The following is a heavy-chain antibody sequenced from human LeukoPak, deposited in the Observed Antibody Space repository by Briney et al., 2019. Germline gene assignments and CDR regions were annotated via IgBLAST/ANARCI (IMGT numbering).Heavy chain of an antibody. V-gene: IGHV1-18*01. J-gene: IGHJ5*02. D-gene: IGHD3-3*01. CDR3: ARDGLYDFWSGYRNWFDP. CDR1: GYTFTSYG. CDR2: ISAYNGNT. Sequence: ASVKVSCKASGYTFTSYGISWVRQAPGQGLEWMGWISAYNGNTNYAQKLQGRVTMTTDTSTSTAYMELRSLRSDDTAVYYCARDGLYDFWSGYRNWFDPWGQGTLVTVSS.